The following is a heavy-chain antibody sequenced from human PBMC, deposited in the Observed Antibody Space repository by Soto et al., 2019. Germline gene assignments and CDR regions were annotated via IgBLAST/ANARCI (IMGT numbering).Heavy chain of an antibody. V-gene: IGHV1-2*04. J-gene: IGHJ4*02. CDR1: GYTFTGYY. CDR2: INPNSGGT. D-gene: IGHD6-19*01. Sequence: GASVNVSCKASGYTFTGYYMHWVRQAPGQGLEWMGWINPNSGGTNYAQKFQGWVTMTRDTSISTAYMELSRLRSDDTAVYYCARDFSSGSFDYWGQGTLVTVSS. CDR3: ARDFSSGSFDY.